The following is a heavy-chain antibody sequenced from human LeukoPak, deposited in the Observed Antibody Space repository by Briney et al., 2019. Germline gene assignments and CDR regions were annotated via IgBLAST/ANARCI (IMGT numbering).Heavy chain of an antibody. CDR1: GVSISSYY. Sequence: SETLSLTCTVSGVSISSYYWSWIRQPPGKGLEWIGYIYYSGSTNYNPSLKSRVTISVDTSKNQFSLKLSSVTAADTAVYYCARGTRNFDYWGQGALVTVSS. V-gene: IGHV4-59*08. D-gene: IGHD3/OR15-3a*01. J-gene: IGHJ4*02. CDR2: IYYSGST. CDR3: ARGTRNFDY.